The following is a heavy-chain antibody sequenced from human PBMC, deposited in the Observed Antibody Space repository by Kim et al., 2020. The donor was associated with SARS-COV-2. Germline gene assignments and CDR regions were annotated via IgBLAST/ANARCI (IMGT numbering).Heavy chain of an antibody. V-gene: IGHV4-34*01. CDR1: GGSFSGYY. CDR2: INHSGST. CDR3: ARARPKLLWFGESIANWF. Sequence: SETLSLTCAVYGGSFSGYYWSWIRQPPGKGLEWIGEINHSGSTNYNPSLKSRVTISVDTSKNQFSLKLSSVTAADTAVYYCARARPKLLWFGESIANWF. D-gene: IGHD3-10*01. J-gene: IGHJ5*01.